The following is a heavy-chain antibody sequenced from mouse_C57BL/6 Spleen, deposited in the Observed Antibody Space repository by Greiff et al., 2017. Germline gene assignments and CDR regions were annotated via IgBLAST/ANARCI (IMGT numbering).Heavy chain of an antibody. CDR3: ARYYGSSYAMDY. CDR2: IYPGDGDT. CDR1: GYAFSSSW. Sequence: VQWVESGPELVKPGASVKISCKASGYAFSSSWMNWVKQRPGKGLEWIGRIYPGDGDTNYNGKFKGKATLTADKSSSTAYMQLSSLTSEDSAVYFCARYYGSSYAMDYWGQGTSVTVSS. D-gene: IGHD1-1*01. V-gene: IGHV1-82*01. J-gene: IGHJ4*01.